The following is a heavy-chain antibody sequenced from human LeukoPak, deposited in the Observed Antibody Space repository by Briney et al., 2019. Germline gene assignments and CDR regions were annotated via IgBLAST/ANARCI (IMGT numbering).Heavy chain of an antibody. CDR3: ARGVRVFGVVITAFDY. CDR2: IYYSGST. V-gene: IGHV4-30-4*08. Sequence: KPSQTLSLTCTVSGGSISSGDYYWSWIRQPPGKGLEWIGYIYYSGSTYYNPSLKSRVTISVDTSKNQFSLKLSSVTAADTAVYYCARGVRVFGVVITAFDYWGQGTLVTVSS. CDR1: GGSISSGDYY. D-gene: IGHD3-3*01. J-gene: IGHJ4*02.